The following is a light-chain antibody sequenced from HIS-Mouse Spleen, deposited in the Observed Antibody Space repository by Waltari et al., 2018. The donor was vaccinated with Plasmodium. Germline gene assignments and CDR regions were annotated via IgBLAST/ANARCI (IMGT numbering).Light chain of an antibody. Sequence: EIVMTQSPATLSVSPGERATLSCRASQSVRSHLAWYQQKPGQAPRLLIYGASTRATGIPARFSGSGSGTEFTLTISSMQSEDFAVYYCQQYNNWPQTFGQGTKVEIK. CDR2: GAS. CDR3: QQYNNWPQT. CDR1: QSVRSH. J-gene: IGKJ1*01. V-gene: IGKV3-15*01.